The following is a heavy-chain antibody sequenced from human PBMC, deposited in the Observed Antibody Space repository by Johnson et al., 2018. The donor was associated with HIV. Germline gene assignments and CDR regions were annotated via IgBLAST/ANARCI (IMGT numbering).Heavy chain of an antibody. D-gene: IGHD7-27*01. CDR3: AKSTRGNWGSCFDI. CDR2: IGTAGDT. J-gene: IGHJ3*02. CDR1: GFTFSSYD. Sequence: VQLVESGGGLVQPGRSLRLSCAASGFTFSSYDMHWVHQATGKGLEWVSAIGTAGDTYYPGSVKGRFTISRDNAKNSLYLQMNSLRAEDTAVYYCAKSTRGNWGSCFDIWGQGTMVTVSS. V-gene: IGHV3-13*01.